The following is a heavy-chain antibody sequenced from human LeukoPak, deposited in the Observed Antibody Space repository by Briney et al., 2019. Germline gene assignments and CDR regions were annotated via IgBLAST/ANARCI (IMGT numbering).Heavy chain of an antibody. V-gene: IGHV4-4*07. CDR3: ASSSTVTTKPGFDY. CDR1: GGSISSYY. Sequence: PSETLSLTCTVSGGSISSYYWSWIRQPPGKGLEWIGRIYTSGSTNYNPSLKSRVTMSVDTSKNQFSLKLSSVTAADTAVYYCASSSTVTTKPGFDYWGQGTLVTVSS. CDR2: IYTSGST. J-gene: IGHJ4*02. D-gene: IGHD4-11*01.